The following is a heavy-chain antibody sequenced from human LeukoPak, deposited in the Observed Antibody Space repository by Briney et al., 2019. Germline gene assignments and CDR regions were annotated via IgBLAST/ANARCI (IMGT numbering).Heavy chain of an antibody. CDR2: ISAYNGNT. J-gene: IGHJ5*02. Sequence: ASVKVSCKASGYTFTSYGISWVRQAPGQGLEWMGWISAYNGNTNYAQKLQGRVTMTTDTSTSTAYMELRSLRSDDTAVYYCARAGYDHVWGSYRSDWFDPWGQGTLVTVSS. D-gene: IGHD3-16*02. CDR1: GYTFTSYG. V-gene: IGHV1-18*01. CDR3: ARAGYDHVWGSYRSDWFDP.